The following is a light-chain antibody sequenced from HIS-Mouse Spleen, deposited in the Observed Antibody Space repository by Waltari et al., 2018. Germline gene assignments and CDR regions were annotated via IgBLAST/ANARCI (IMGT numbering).Light chain of an antibody. CDR2: AAS. J-gene: IGKJ1*01. V-gene: IGKV1-9*01. CDR1: QGISSY. CDR3: QQLNSYPPT. Sequence: DIQLTQSPSFLSASVGARVTLTCRASQGISSYLAWYQQKPGKAPKLRIYAASTLQSGVPSRFSGSGSGTEFTLTISSLQPEDFATYYCQQLNSYPPTFGQGTKVEIK.